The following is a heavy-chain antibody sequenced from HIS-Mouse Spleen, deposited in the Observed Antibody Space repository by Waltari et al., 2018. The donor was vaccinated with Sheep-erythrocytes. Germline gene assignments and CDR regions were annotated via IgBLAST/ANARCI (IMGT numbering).Heavy chain of an antibody. CDR3: AQTGATTPHFDY. D-gene: IGHD1-26*01. Sequence: QVQLVQSGAEVKKPGSSVKVSCQASGGPFSSYAISWVLQAPGQGLEWMGRIIPILGIANYAQKFQGRVTITAEKSTSTAYMELSSLRSEDTAVYYCAQTGATTPHFDYWGQGTLVTVSS. CDR2: IIPILGIA. V-gene: IGHV1-69*04. J-gene: IGHJ4*02. CDR1: GGPFSSYA.